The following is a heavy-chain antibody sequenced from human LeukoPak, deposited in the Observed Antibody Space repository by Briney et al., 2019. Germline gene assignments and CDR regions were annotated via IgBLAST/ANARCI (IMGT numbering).Heavy chain of an antibody. V-gene: IGHV3-48*01. J-gene: IGHJ4*02. CDR3: AYSYGPYYYDY. Sequence: PGGSLRLSCAASGFTFSSYSMNWVRQAPGKGREWVSYITSSSTNIYYADSVKGRFTISRDNAKNSLYLQMNSLRAEDTAVYYCAYSYGPYYYDYWGQGTLVTVSS. CDR2: ITSSSTNI. D-gene: IGHD5-18*01. CDR1: GFTFSSYS.